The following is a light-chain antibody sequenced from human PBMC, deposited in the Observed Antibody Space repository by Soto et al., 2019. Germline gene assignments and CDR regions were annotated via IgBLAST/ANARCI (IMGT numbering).Light chain of an antibody. CDR2: GAS. Sequence: DSQMTQSPSSLSASVGDRVTITCRASQSITSFLSWYQHKPGKAPKLLIYGASSLHRGVPSRFSGSGSGTDFTLTISSLQPGDFATYYCLQTDRTPFTFGPGTKVDIK. J-gene: IGKJ3*01. V-gene: IGKV1-39*01. CDR3: LQTDRTPFT. CDR1: QSITSF.